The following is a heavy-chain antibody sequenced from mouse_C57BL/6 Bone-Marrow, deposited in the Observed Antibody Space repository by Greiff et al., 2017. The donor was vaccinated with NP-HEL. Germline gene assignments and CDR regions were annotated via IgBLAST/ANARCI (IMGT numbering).Heavy chain of an antibody. CDR1: GFTFSSYG. J-gene: IGHJ1*03. V-gene: IGHV5-6*01. Sequence: EVQVVESGGDLVKPGGSLKLSCAASGFTFSSYGMSWVRQTPDKRLEWVATISSGGSYTYYPDSVKGRFTISRDNAKNTLYLQMSSLKSEDTAMDYCARDPVYGYDWYFDVWGTGTTVTVSS. CDR2: ISSGGSYT. CDR3: ARDPVYGYDWYFDV. D-gene: IGHD2-2*01.